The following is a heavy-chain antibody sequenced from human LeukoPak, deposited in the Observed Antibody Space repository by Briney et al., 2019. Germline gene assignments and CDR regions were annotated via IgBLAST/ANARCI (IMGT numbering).Heavy chain of an antibody. J-gene: IGHJ4*02. D-gene: IGHD6-13*01. CDR1: GYTFTGYY. Sequence: GASVKVSCKASGYTFTGYYMHWVRQAPGQGLEWMGWISAYNGNTNYAQKLQGRVTMTTDTSTSTAYMELRSLRSDDTAVYYCAREDGSYSSSWSHWGQGTLVTVSS. CDR2: ISAYNGNT. CDR3: AREDGSYSSSWSH. V-gene: IGHV1-18*04.